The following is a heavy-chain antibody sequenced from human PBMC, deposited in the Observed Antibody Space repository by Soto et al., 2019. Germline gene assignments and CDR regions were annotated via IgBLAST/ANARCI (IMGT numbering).Heavy chain of an antibody. CDR3: ARGRGDTALAWYY. CDR1: GGSISSYY. CDR2: ISYSGST. J-gene: IGHJ4*02. D-gene: IGHD5-18*01. Sequence: QVQLQESGPGLVKPSETLSLTCTVSGGSISSYYWSWIRQSPGKGLEWIGYISYSGSTKYNPSLKRRVTISVDTSKNQFSLKLRSVTAADTAVYYCARGRGDTALAWYYWGQGTLVTVSS. V-gene: IGHV4-59*01.